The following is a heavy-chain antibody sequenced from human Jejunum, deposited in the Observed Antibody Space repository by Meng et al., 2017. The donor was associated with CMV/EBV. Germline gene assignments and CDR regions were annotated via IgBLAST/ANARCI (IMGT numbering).Heavy chain of an antibody. CDR3: ARAMTYSDDALDV. CDR1: GYTFRSYA. J-gene: IGHJ3*01. Sequence: SGYTFRSYALSWARQAPGKGLEWVAAVSGRGGSTYFADSVKGRFSISKDNFKNRLYLQMDSLRAEDTAIYYCARAMTYSDDALDVWGQGTRVTVSS. V-gene: IGHV3-23*01. D-gene: IGHD2-15*01. CDR2: VSGRGGST.